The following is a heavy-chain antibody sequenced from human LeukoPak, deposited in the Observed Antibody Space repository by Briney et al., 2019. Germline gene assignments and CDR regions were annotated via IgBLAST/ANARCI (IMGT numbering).Heavy chain of an antibody. CDR3: ARDVAGTGDY. J-gene: IGHJ4*02. CDR2: INHSGST. Sequence: SETLSLTCAVYGGSFSGYYWSWIRQPPGKGLEWIGEINHSGSTNYNPSLKSRVTISVDTSKNQFSLKLSSVTAADTALYYCARDVAGTGDYWGQGTLVTLSS. D-gene: IGHD6-19*01. V-gene: IGHV4-34*01. CDR1: GGSFSGYY.